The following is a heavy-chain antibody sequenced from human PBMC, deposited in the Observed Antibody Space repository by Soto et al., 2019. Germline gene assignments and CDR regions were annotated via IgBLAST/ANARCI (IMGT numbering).Heavy chain of an antibody. CDR1: GGSISSGDYY. J-gene: IGHJ3*02. D-gene: IGHD3-3*01. Sequence: SETLSLTCTVSGGSISSGDYYWSWIRQPPGKGLEWIGYIYYSGSTYYNPSLKSRVTISVDTSKNQFSLKLSSVTAADTAVYYCARVTAQSITIFGGDVLDIWGQGTMVTVSS. CDR2: IYYSGST. V-gene: IGHV4-30-4*01. CDR3: ARVTAQSITIFGGDVLDI.